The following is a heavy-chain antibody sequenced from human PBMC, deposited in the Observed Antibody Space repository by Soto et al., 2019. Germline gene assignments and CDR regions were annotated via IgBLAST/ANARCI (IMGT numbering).Heavy chain of an antibody. V-gene: IGHV3-23*01. D-gene: IGHD6-19*01. Sequence: GGSLRLSCAASGFTFSSYAMSWVRQAPGKGLEWVSAISGSGGSPYYADSVKGRFTSSRDNSKNTLYLQMNSLRAEDTAVYYCAKDQARWLGDYYYYGMDVWGQGTTVTVSS. CDR3: AKDQARWLGDYYYYGMDV. CDR1: GFTFSSYA. CDR2: ISGSGGSP. J-gene: IGHJ6*02.